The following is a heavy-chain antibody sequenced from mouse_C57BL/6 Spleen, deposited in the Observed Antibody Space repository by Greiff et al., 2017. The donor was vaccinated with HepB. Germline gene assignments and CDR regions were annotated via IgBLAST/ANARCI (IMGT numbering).Heavy chain of an antibody. V-gene: IGHV5-9*01. Sequence: EVKLMESGGGLVKPGGSLKLSCAASGFTFSSYTLSWVRQTPEKRLEWVATISGGCGNTYYPDSVKGRFTISRDNAKNTLYLQMSSLRSEDTALYYCASVYGFYYAMDYWGQGTSVTVSS. D-gene: IGHD2-2*01. CDR3: ASVYGFYYAMDY. CDR1: GFTFSSYT. J-gene: IGHJ4*01. CDR2: ISGGCGNT.